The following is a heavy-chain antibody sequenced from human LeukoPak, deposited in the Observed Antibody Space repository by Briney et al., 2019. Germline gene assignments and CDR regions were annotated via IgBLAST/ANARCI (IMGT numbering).Heavy chain of an antibody. V-gene: IGHV4-30-4*01. CDR2: IYYSGST. D-gene: IGHD2-8*02. Sequence: SETLSLTCTVSGGSISSGDYYWSWIRQPPGKGLEWIGYIYYSGSTYYNPSLKSRVTISVDTSKNQFSLRLSSVTAADTAVYYCARWYITLAFDYWGQGTLVTVSS. J-gene: IGHJ4*02. CDR1: GGSISSGDYY. CDR3: ARWYITLAFDY.